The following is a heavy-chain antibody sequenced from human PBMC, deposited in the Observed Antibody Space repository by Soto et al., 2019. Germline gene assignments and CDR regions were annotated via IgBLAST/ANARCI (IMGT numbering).Heavy chain of an antibody. Sequence: ASVKVSCKASGYTFTGYAINWARQAHGQRLEWMGWINGGNGDTTYSQKFQGRVTITRDASASTAYMELTSLGSDDTAVYHCARGYCSSTSCQYYFDYWGQGTPVTVS. CDR2: INGGNGDT. D-gene: IGHD2-2*01. J-gene: IGHJ4*02. CDR3: ARGYCSSTSCQYYFDY. CDR1: GYTFTGYA. V-gene: IGHV1-3*01.